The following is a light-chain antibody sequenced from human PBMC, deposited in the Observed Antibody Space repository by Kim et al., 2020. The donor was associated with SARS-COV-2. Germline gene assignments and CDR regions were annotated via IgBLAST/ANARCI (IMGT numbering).Light chain of an antibody. CDR1: SSDVGGYNY. Sequence: QSALTQPASVSGSPGQSITISCTGTSSDVGGYNYVSWYQQHPGKAPKVLIHDVTIRPSGISNRFSASKSASTASLTFSGLQAEDEADYYCSSYTSSNTLVFGTGTKVTVL. CDR2: DVT. J-gene: IGLJ1*01. V-gene: IGLV2-14*03. CDR3: SSYTSSNTLV.